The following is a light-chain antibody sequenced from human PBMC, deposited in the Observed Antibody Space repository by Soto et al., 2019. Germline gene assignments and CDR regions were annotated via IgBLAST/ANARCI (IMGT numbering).Light chain of an antibody. V-gene: IGLV1-51*01. CDR3: VSWDTSLSEKV. Sequence: QSVLTQPPSVSAAPGQTVTISCSGSSSNVGSNYVSWYQQIPATAPKLLIYENDKRPSGVPDRISGSKSGTSATLAITGLQTGDEANYYCVSWDTSLSEKVFGGGTKVTVL. J-gene: IGLJ2*01. CDR1: SSNVGSNY. CDR2: END.